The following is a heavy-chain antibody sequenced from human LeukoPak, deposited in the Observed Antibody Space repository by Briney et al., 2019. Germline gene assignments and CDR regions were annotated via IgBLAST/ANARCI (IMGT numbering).Heavy chain of an antibody. J-gene: IGHJ5*02. CDR3: ATTLLSTYNWFDP. V-gene: IGHV1-2*02. Sequence: ASLKVSCKTSGYTFTDYYMHWVRQAPGQGLEWMGWINPNSGGTNYAQKFQGRVTMTRDTSISTAYMELSRLRSDDTAVYYCATTLLSTYNWFDPWGQGTLVTVSS. CDR1: GYTFTDYY. CDR2: INPNSGGT. D-gene: IGHD2/OR15-2a*01.